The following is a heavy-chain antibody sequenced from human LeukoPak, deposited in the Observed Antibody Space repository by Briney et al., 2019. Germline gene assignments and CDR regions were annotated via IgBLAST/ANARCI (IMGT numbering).Heavy chain of an antibody. CDR2: IDKDGSEK. CDR1: GYSFSTYW. Sequence: PGGSLRLSCAASGYSFSTYWMTWVRQTPGKGLEWVANIDKDGSEKVYVDSVKGRFTISRDNAKNSLYLQMTSLRAEDTAVYYCARDRGSSSGWGAFDVWGQGTVVTVSS. D-gene: IGHD6-25*01. V-gene: IGHV3-7*01. CDR3: ARDRGSSSGWGAFDV. J-gene: IGHJ3*01.